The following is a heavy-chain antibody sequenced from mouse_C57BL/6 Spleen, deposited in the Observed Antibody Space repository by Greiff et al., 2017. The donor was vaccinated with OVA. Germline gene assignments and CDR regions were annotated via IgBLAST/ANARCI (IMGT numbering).Heavy chain of an antibody. CDR1: GYSFTSYY. CDR2: ISPGSGNT. J-gene: IGHJ2*01. V-gene: IGHV1-66*01. CDR3: ARREDY. Sequence: QVQLQQSGPELVKPGASVKISCKASGYSFTSYYMHWVKQRPGQGLEWIGWISPGSGNTKYNEKFKGKATLTADTSSSTAYMQLSSLTSEDSAVYDCARREDYWGQGTTLTVSS.